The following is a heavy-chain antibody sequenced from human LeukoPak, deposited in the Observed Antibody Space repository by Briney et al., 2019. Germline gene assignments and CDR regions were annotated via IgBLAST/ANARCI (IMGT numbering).Heavy chain of an antibody. V-gene: IGHV3-15*01. CDR3: ATAYSSFDY. J-gene: IGHJ4*02. CDR1: GFTFSRYE. D-gene: IGHD6-19*01. CDR2: IKSKTDGGTT. Sequence: GGSLRLSCAASGFTFSRYEMSWVRQAPGKGLEWVGRIKSKTDGGTTDYAAPVKGRFTISRDDSKNTLYLQMNSLKTEDTAVYYCATAYSSFDYWGQGTLVTVSS.